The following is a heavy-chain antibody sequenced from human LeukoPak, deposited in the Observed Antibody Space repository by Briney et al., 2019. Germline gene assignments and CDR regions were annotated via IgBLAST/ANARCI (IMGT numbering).Heavy chain of an antibody. CDR1: GGSFSGYY. CDR3: ARALTSGDSSGYYYDY. CDR2: INHSGST. D-gene: IGHD3-22*01. V-gene: IGHV4-34*01. Sequence: SETLSLTCAVYGGSFSGYYWSWIRQPPGKGLEWIGEINHSGSTNYNPSLKSRVTISVDTSKNQFSLKLSSVTAADTAVYYCARALTSGDSSGYYYDYWGQGTLVTVSS. J-gene: IGHJ4*02.